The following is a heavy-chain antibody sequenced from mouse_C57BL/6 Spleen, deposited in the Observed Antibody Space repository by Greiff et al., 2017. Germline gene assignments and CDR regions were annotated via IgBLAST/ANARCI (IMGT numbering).Heavy chain of an antibody. V-gene: IGHV7-1*01. CDR1: GFTFSDFY. CDR3: ASDANWVPFAD. CDR2: IRNKANDYTT. D-gene: IGHD4-1*01. J-gene: IGHJ3*01. Sequence: EVKLMESGGGLVQSGRSLRLSCATSGFTFSDFYMEWVRQAPGKGLEWIAAIRNKANDYTTEYSASVQGRFIVSRDTSQSILYLQMNALRAEDTAIDYCASDANWVPFADWGQGTLVTVSA.